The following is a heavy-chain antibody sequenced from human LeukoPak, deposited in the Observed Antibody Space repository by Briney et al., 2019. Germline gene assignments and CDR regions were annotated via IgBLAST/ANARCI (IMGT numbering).Heavy chain of an antibody. CDR1: GGSISSGDYY. J-gene: IGHJ4*02. CDR3: ARAIASSGSRLFDY. D-gene: IGHD3-10*01. V-gene: IGHV4-30-4*01. Sequence: SQTLSLTCTVSGGSISSGDYYWSWIRQPPGKGLEWIGYIYYSGSTYYNPSLKSRVTISLDTSKNQFSLRLTSETAADTAVYYCARAIASSGSRLFDYWGQATLLTVSS. CDR2: IYYSGST.